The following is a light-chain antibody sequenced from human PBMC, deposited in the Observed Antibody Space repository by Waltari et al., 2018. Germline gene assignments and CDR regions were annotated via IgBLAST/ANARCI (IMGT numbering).Light chain of an antibody. Sequence: QSVLTQPPSASGTPGQRVTISCSGSNSNIGKNFVYWYQQLAGTAPKLLAYRDDQRPSGVPYRFSGSKSGTSASLAITGLRSDDEADYYCAAWDDSLSGQVLFGGGTKLTVL. CDR3: AAWDDSLSGQVL. CDR1: NSNIGKNF. CDR2: RDD. V-gene: IGLV1-47*01. J-gene: IGLJ3*02.